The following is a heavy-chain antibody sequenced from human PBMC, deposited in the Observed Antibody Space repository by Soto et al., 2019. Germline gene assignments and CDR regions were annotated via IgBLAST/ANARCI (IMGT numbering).Heavy chain of an antibody. CDR1: VFTFINFC. J-gene: IGHJ4*02. CDR3: ARTHDPVDGTVYGN. CDR2: IGGGGGST. D-gene: IGHD6-13*01. V-gene: IGHV3-23*01. Sequence: VVSLILSCSSSVFTFINFCIGWVRQGAVEGLEWVAAIGGGGGSTYYADSLKVLFTISMDNSKNTLFLQMNFLRADDTAVYYCARTHDPVDGTVYGNWGQGTMVTVSS.